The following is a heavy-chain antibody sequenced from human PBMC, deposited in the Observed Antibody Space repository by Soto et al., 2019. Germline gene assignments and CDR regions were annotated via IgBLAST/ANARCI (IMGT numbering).Heavy chain of an antibody. CDR3: ARSPVRDYFDY. D-gene: IGHD3-10*01. Sequence: ASVKVSCKASGYTFAAYYMHWVRQAPGQGLEWMGWINPNNGGTNYAQKFHGRVTMTRDTSISTVYMELSRLRSDDTAVYYCARSPVRDYFDYWGQGTLVTVSS. J-gene: IGHJ4*02. V-gene: IGHV1-2*02. CDR1: GYTFAAYY. CDR2: INPNNGGT.